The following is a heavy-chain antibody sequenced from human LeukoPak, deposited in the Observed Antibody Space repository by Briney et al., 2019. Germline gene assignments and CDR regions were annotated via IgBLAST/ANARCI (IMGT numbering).Heavy chain of an antibody. V-gene: IGHV4-59*08. CDR3: ARHSNWNAGVDWFDP. CDR1: GGSISSYY. J-gene: IGHJ5*02. CDR2: IHYSGST. D-gene: IGHD1-20*01. Sequence: PSETLSLTCTVSGGSISSYYWSWIRQPPGRGLEWIGYIHYSGSTNYSTSLKSRVTISIDTSKNQLSLKLNSVTAADTAVYYCARHSNWNAGVDWFDPWGQGTLVTVSS.